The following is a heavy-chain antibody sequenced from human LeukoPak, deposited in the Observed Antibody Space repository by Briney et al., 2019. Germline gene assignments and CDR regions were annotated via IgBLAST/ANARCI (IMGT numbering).Heavy chain of an antibody. V-gene: IGHV3-7*01. CDR2: VNEDGSEK. D-gene: IGHD6-13*01. CDR3: ARVAEAAAFDY. CDR1: GFTFSNYW. J-gene: IGHJ4*02. Sequence: GGSLTLSCTASGFTFSNYWMMWVRQAPGKGLEWVANVNEDGSEKYYADSVEGRFTISRDNAKNSLYLQMNSLRAEDTAVYYCARVAEAAAFDYWGQGTLVTVSS.